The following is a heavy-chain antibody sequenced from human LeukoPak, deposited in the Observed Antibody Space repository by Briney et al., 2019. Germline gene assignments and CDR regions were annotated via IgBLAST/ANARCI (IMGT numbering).Heavy chain of an antibody. CDR1: GFTFSSYA. CDR3: AKVWSIVRPGSYGSGSYFDY. CDR2: ISGSGGST. Sequence: PGGSLRLSCAASGFTFSSYAMSWVRQAPGKGLEWVSAISGSGGSTYYADSVKGRFTISRDNSKNTLYLQMNSLRAEDTAVYYCAKVWSIVRPGSYGSGSYFDYWGQGTLVTVSS. V-gene: IGHV3-23*01. D-gene: IGHD3-10*01. J-gene: IGHJ4*02.